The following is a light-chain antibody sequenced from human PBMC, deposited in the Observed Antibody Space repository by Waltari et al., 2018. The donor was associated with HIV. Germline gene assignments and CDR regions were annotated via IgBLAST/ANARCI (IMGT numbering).Light chain of an antibody. V-gene: IGLV1-40*01. CDR1: KSTIGAGHE. CDR2: GNN. J-gene: IGLJ2*01. CDR3: QSYDSSLTTTV. Sequence: QSVLTRPPSVSVYPGLRVTLSCTGSKSTIGAGHECYWYQQVPGTAPKLLIYGNNKRASGVPDRFSGSKSGTSASLAISGLQAEDEAEYHCQSYDSSLTTTVFGGGTKLTVL.